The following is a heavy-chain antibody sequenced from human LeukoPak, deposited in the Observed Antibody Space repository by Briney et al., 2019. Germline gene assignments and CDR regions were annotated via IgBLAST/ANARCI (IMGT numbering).Heavy chain of an antibody. Sequence: ASVKVSCKASGYTFTGYYMHWVRQAPGQGLEWMGWINPNSGGTNYAQKFQGRVTMTRDTSISTAYMELSRLRSDDTAVYYCARDGGSSGWSFDYWGQGTLVTVSS. CDR2: INPNSGGT. J-gene: IGHJ4*02. V-gene: IGHV1-2*02. CDR1: GYTFTGYY. D-gene: IGHD6-19*01. CDR3: ARDGGSSGWSFDY.